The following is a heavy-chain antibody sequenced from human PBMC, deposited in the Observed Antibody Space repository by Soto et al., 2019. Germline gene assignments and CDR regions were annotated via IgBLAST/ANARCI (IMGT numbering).Heavy chain of an antibody. D-gene: IGHD3-10*01. V-gene: IGHV3-33*01. Sequence: PGGSLRLSCAASGFTFSSYGMHWVRQAPGKGLEWVAVIWYDGSNKYYADSVKGRFTISRDNSKNTLYLQMNSLRAEDTAVYYCARARSTPGFGSLLMYYYYMDVWGKGTTVTVSS. CDR1: GFTFSSYG. CDR2: IWYDGSNK. CDR3: ARARSTPGFGSLLMYYYYMDV. J-gene: IGHJ6*03.